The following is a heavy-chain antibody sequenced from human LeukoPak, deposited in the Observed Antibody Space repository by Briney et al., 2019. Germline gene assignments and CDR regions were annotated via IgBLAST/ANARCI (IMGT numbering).Heavy chain of an antibody. D-gene: IGHD4-23*01. CDR1: GDTFSSYG. CDR3: ARHYGGLDDY. CDR2: IIPIVGST. V-gene: IGHV1-69*04. J-gene: IGHJ4*02. Sequence: SVKVSCKTSGDTFSSYGISWVRQAPGQGLEWMGRIIPIVGSTNYAEKLQGRVTITADNSTSTVYMELSSLRSEDTAVYYCARHYGGLDDYWGQGTLIIVSS.